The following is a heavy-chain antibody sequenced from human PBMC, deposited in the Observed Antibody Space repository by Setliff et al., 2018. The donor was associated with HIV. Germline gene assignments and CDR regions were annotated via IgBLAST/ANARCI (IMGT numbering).Heavy chain of an antibody. CDR2: IIPMYGTA. J-gene: IGHJ6*04. CDR3: ARDLGSGLYYYGMDV. D-gene: IGHD7-27*01. V-gene: IGHV1-69*06. Sequence: GASVKVSCKASGGSFSTYATNWVRQAPGRGLEWVGGIIPMYGTANYAPRFQGRVTITADKTTNTAYMELSSLRSEDTAIYYCARDLGSGLYYYGMDVWGKGTTVTVSS. CDR1: GGSFSTYA.